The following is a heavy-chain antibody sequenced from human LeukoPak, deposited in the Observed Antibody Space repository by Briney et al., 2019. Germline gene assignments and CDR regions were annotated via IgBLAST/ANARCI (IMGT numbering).Heavy chain of an antibody. CDR3: ARGPGPDIVVVPAAIFDY. Sequence: KPSETLSLTCAVYGGSFSGYYWSWIRQPPGKGLEWIGEINHSGSTNYNPSLKSRVTISVDTSKNRFSLKLSSVTAADTAVYYCARGPGPDIVVVPAAIFDYWGQGTLVTVSS. CDR1: GGSFSGYY. V-gene: IGHV4-34*01. CDR2: INHSGST. J-gene: IGHJ4*02. D-gene: IGHD2-2*02.